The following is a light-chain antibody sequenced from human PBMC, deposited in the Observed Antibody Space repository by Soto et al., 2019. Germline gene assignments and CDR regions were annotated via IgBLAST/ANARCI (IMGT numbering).Light chain of an antibody. J-gene: IGKJ5*01. CDR3: QQYGSSLSIT. CDR2: GAS. V-gene: IGKV3-20*01. Sequence: EIVLTQSPGTLSLSPGKRATLSCRASRGVTSNYLAWYQQKPGQAPRLLIHGASSRATGIPDRFSGSGSGTDFTLTINRLEPEDSAVYFCQQYGSSLSITFGQGTRLEIK. CDR1: RGVTSNY.